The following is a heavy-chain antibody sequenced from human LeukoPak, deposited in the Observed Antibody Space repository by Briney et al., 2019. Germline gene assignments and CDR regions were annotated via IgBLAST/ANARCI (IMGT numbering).Heavy chain of an antibody. CDR1: GGSFSGYY. J-gene: IGHJ6*02. CDR3: ARDAYDFWSGYYYYGMDV. CDR2: INHSGST. V-gene: IGHV4-34*01. Sequence: SETLSLTCAVYGGSFSGYYWSWIRQPPGKGLEWIGEINHSGSTNYNPSLKSRVTISVDTSKNQFSLKLSSVTAADTAVYYCARDAYDFWSGYYYYGMDVWGRGTTVSVSS. D-gene: IGHD3-3*01.